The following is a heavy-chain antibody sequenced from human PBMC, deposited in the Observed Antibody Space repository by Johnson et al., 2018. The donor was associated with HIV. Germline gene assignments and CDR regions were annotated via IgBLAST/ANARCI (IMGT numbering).Heavy chain of an antibody. J-gene: IGHJ3*02. V-gene: IGHV3-23*04. Sequence: MLLVESGGGLAQPGGSLRLSCAASGFTFSTYAMTWVRQAPGRGLEWVSTICGSGGTTYYADSVKGRFTISRDSSKNTVYLHMDSLRVGDTAMYYCAKYGGGGTYFSAFDIWGQGTKVIVSS. D-gene: IGHD1-26*01. CDR3: AKYGGGGTYFSAFDI. CDR1: GFTFSTYA. CDR2: ICGSGGTT.